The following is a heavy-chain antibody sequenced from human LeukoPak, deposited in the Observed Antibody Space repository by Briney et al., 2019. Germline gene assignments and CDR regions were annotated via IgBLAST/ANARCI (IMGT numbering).Heavy chain of an antibody. J-gene: IGHJ6*03. CDR3: AREAPFAHYYYYVDV. CDR2: IWYDGSNK. Sequence: SCAASGFTFSSYGMHWVRQAPGKGLEWVAVIWYDGSNKYYADSVKGRFTISRDNSKNTLYLQMNSLRAEDTAVYYCAREAPFAHYYYYVDVWGKGTTVTVSS. CDR1: GFTFSSYG. V-gene: IGHV3-33*01. D-gene: IGHD2/OR15-2a*01.